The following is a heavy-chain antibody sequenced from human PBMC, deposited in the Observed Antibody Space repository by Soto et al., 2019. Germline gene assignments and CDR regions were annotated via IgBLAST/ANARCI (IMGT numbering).Heavy chain of an antibody. J-gene: IGHJ4*02. D-gene: IGHD3-22*01. CDR1: GFTFSSYA. CDR2: ISGSGGST. CDR3: AKRDYYDSSGPEYY. Sequence: GGSLRLSCAASGFTFSSYAMSWVRQAPGKGLEWVSAISGSGGSTYYADSVKGRFTISRDNSKNTLYLQMNSLRAEDTAVYYCAKRDYYDSSGPEYYWGQGTLVTVSS. V-gene: IGHV3-23*01.